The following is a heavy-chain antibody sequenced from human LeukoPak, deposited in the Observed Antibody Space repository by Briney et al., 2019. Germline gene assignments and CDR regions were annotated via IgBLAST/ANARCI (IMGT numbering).Heavy chain of an antibody. CDR1: GGSISSYY. J-gene: IGHJ5*02. D-gene: IGHD2-15*01. CDR3: ARGTHITNWFDP. V-gene: IGHV4-4*07. Sequence: PSETLSLTCTVSGGSISSYYWTWIRQSAGKGLEWIGRINTSGSTNYNPSLRSRVTMSVNTSKNQFSLNLTSVTAADTAVYYCARGTHITNWFDPWGQGTLVTVSS. CDR2: INTSGST.